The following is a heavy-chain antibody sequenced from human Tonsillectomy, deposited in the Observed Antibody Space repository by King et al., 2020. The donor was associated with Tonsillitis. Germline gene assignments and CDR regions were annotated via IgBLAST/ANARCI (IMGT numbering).Heavy chain of an antibody. J-gene: IGHJ6*03. V-gene: IGHV4-39*01. CDR1: GDSVTSSSSY. CDR3: ARWHTGYYYMDV. D-gene: IGHD1-1*01. Sequence: QLQESGPGLVKPSETLSLTCSVSGDSVTSSSSYWAWIRQSPGKGLEWIGIVYYNGITYYKSPRKGRVTLSVDTSKNQFSLKLTSVTAADTAVYFCARWHTGYYYMDVWGRGTTVTVSS. CDR2: VYYNGIT.